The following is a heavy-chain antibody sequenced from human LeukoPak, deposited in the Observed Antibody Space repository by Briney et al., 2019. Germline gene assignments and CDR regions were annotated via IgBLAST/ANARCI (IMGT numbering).Heavy chain of an antibody. CDR3: VKDSWSGNNIYDPFDM. J-gene: IGHJ3*02. D-gene: IGHD1-26*01. Sequence: PGGSLRLSCAASGFTIGKYAMNWVRQAPGKGLEWVSVVEGGGGAYYTDSVRGRFTISRDNSKNTLSLKMNSLRPEDTAVYYCVKDSWSGNNIYDPFDMWGQGTMVTVSS. CDR1: GFTIGKYA. V-gene: IGHV3-23*01. CDR2: VEGGGGA.